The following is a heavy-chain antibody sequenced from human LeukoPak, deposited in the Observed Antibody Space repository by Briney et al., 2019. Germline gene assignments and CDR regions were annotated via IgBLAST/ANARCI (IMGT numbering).Heavy chain of an antibody. V-gene: IGHV3-30*03. CDR1: GFSFSSYG. CDR3: ARDMDPIGGYFDY. J-gene: IGHJ4*02. CDR2: ISYDGSNQ. D-gene: IGHD3-10*01. Sequence: PGRSLRLSCGASGFSFSSYGMHWVRQAPGKELEWVAVISYDGSNQYYADSMKGRFTIARDNSKNTLYLQMNSLRAEDTAVYYCARDMDPIGGYFDYWGQGTLVTVSS.